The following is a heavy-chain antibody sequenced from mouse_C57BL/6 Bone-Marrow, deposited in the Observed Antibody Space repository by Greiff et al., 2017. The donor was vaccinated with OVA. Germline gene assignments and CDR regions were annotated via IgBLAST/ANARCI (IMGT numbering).Heavy chain of an antibody. V-gene: IGHV1-7*01. J-gene: IGHJ4*01. CDR1: GYTFTSYW. D-gene: IGHD1-1*01. CDR3: ARSAYYNGRLYAMDD. CDR2: INPSSGYT. Sequence: VQLQQSGAELAKPGASVKLSCKASGYTFTSYWMHWVKQRPGQGLEWIGYINPSSGYTRYNQKFKDKATLTADKSSSTAYMQLRSLTSEDSAVYHCARSAYYNGRLYAMDDWGQGTSLTDSS.